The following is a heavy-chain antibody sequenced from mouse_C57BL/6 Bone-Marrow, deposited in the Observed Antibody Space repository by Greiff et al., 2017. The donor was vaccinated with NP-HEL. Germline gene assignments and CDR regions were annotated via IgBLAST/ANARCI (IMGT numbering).Heavy chain of an antibody. CDR1: GYTFTDYY. CDR3: ASNYDYYAMDY. CDR2: IYPGSGNT. Sequence: QVQLQQSGAELVRPGASVKLSCKASGYTFTDYYINWVKQRPGQGLEWIARIYPGSGNTYYNEKFKGKATLTAEKSSSTAYMQLSSLTSEDSAVYFCASNYDYYAMDYWGQGTSVTVSS. D-gene: IGHD2-1*01. J-gene: IGHJ4*01. V-gene: IGHV1-76*01.